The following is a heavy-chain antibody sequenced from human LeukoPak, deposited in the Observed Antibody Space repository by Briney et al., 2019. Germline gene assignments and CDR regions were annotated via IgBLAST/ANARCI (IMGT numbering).Heavy chain of an antibody. CDR2: IKQDGSEK. J-gene: IGHJ4*02. CDR1: GFTFSSYW. Sequence: PGRSLRLSCAASGFTFSSYWMSWVRQAPGKGLEWVASIKQDGSEKYYVDSVKGRFTISRDNAENSLYLQMNSLRAEDTAIYYCARDEGWLSALGYWGQGTLVTVSS. CDR3: ARDEGWLSALGY. D-gene: IGHD3-22*01. V-gene: IGHV3-7*01.